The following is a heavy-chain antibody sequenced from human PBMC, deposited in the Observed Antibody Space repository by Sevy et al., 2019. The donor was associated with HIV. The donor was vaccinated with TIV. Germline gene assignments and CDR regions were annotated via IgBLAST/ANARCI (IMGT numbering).Heavy chain of an antibody. Sequence: ASVKVSCKTSTYSFTAYYIHWVRQAPGQGLEWMGWINPNAGGSGDTNYAQNFQGRVTMTSDASINTAYMELTRLRSDDTAVYYCARRGLFSPGYYSDYWGQGTLVTVSS. D-gene: IGHD3-9*01. CDR1: TYSFTAYY. CDR3: ARRGLFSPGYYSDY. J-gene: IGHJ4*02. CDR2: INPNAGGSGDT. V-gene: IGHV1-2*02.